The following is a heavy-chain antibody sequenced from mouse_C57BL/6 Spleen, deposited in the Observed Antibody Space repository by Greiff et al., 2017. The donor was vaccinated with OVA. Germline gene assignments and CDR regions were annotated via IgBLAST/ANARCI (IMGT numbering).Heavy chain of an antibody. CDR1: GFSLTSYG. D-gene: IGHD1-1*01. CDR2: IWRGGST. Sequence: VQLQQSGPGLVQPSQSLSITCTVSGFSLTSYGVHWVRQSPGKGLEWLGVIWRGGSTDYNAAFMSRLSITKDNSKSQVFFKMNSLQADDTAIYYRAKKADYYGSSFYALDYWGQGTSVTVSS. CDR3: AKKADYYGSSFYALDY. V-gene: IGHV2-5*01. J-gene: IGHJ4*01.